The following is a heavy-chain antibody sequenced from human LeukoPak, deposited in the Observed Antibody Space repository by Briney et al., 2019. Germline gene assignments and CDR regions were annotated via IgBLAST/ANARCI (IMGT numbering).Heavy chain of an antibody. Sequence: GGSLRLSCTASGFTFSNYGMNWVRQAPGKGLDLVSYISSGSSTIYYADSVKGRFTISRDNAKNSLSLQMNSLRDEDTAVYYCARDRLAAAGNFAYWGEGTLVTVSS. D-gene: IGHD6-13*01. CDR1: GFTFSNYG. V-gene: IGHV3-48*02. J-gene: IGHJ4*02. CDR3: ARDRLAAAGNFAY. CDR2: ISSGSSTI.